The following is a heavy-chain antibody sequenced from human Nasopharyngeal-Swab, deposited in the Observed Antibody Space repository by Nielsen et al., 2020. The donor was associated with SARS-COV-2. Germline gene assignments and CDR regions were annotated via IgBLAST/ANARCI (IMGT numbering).Heavy chain of an antibody. D-gene: IGHD1-26*01. Sequence: GESLKISCAASGFTFSSYWMSWVRQAPGKGLEWVANIKQDGSEKYYVDSVKGRFTISRDNAKNSLYLQMNSLRAEDTAVYYCARDHPLGGSSDDAFDIWGQGTMVTVSS. CDR3: ARDHPLGGSSDDAFDI. V-gene: IGHV3-7*01. CDR2: IKQDGSEK. J-gene: IGHJ3*02. CDR1: GFTFSSYW.